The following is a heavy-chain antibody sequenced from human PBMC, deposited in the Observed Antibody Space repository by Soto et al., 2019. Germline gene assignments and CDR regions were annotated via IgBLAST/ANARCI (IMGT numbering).Heavy chain of an antibody. J-gene: IGHJ3*02. Sequence: QVQLQQWGAGLLKPSETLSLTCAVSGGSLGGYHWSWIRQPPGKGLEWIGEIDHSGSSTYNPSLKSRVTISGDTSKKHFSLKLSSVTAADTAVYYCAHPHRRGDDAFDIWGQGTMVTVSS. D-gene: IGHD5-12*01. CDR2: IDHSGSS. V-gene: IGHV4-34*01. CDR3: AHPHRRGDDAFDI. CDR1: GGSLGGYH.